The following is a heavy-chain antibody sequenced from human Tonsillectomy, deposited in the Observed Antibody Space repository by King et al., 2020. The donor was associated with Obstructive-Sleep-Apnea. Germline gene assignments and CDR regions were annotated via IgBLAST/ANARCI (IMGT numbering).Heavy chain of an antibody. Sequence: QLQESGPGLVKPSGTLSLICAVSGGSISSSNWWNWVRQSPGKGLEWIGEIYHSGSINYNPSLKSRVTMSVDKSKNQFSLKLNSVTAADTAVYYCARDRGSGAARLFDYWGHGTLVTVSS. J-gene: IGHJ4*01. D-gene: IGHD3-16*01. CDR3: ARDRGSGAARLFDY. V-gene: IGHV4-4*02. CDR1: GGSISSSNW. CDR2: IYHSGSI.